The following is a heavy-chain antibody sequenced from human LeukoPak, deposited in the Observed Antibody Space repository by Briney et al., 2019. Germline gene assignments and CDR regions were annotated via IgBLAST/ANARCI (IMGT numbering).Heavy chain of an antibody. CDR3: ARDTFQPGLIDS. J-gene: IGHJ4*02. Sequence: GGSLRLSCAASGFTFSSYAMSWVRQAPGKGLEWVSAISGSGGSTYYADSVKGRFTISRDNARNTLYLQLSSLRAEDSGVYYCARDTFQPGLIDSWGQGTLVTVSS. CDR1: GFTFSSYA. D-gene: IGHD2-2*01. V-gene: IGHV3-23*01. CDR2: ISGSGGST.